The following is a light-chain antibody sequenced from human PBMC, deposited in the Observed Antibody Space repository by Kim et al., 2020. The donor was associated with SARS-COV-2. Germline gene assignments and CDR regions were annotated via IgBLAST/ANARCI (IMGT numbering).Light chain of an antibody. CDR2: AAS. V-gene: IGKV3-20*01. CDR1: QCVSYNY. Sequence: PGERATLSCRASQCVSYNYLAWYQQKPGQAPRLVIYAASSRATGIPDRFSGSGSGTDFTFTISRLEPEDFAVYYCQHYSDSPPWTFGQGTKVDIK. J-gene: IGKJ1*01. CDR3: QHYSDSPPWT.